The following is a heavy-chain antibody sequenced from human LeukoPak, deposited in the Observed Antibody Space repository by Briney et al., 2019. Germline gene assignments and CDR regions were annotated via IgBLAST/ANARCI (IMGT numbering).Heavy chain of an antibody. CDR3: ARHKRWTTRGYYFDY. J-gene: IGHJ4*02. CDR2: IYYSGST. D-gene: IGHD5-24*01. Sequence: DPSETLSLTCTVSGGSISSSSYYWGWIRQPPGKGLEWIGSIYYSGSTYYNPSLKSRVTISVDTSKNQFSLKLSSVTAADTAVYYCARHKRWTTRGYYFDYWGQGTLVTVSS. CDR1: GGSISSSSYY. V-gene: IGHV4-39*01.